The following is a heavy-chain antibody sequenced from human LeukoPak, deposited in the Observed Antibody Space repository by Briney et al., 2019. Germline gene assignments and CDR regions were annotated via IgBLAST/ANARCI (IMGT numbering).Heavy chain of an antibody. V-gene: IGHV4-34*01. D-gene: IGHD3-10*01. CDR2: INHSGST. Sequence: PSETLSLTCAVYGGSFSGYYWSWIRQPPGKGLEWIGEINHSGSTNYNPSLKRRVTISVDTSKNQFSLKLSSVTAADTTVYYCAGQRITMVRGVIRGNWFDPWGQGTLVSVSS. J-gene: IGHJ5*02. CDR3: AGQRITMVRGVIRGNWFDP. CDR1: GGSFSGYY.